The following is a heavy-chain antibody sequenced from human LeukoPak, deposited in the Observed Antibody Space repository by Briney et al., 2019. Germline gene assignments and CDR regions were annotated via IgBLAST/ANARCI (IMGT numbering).Heavy chain of an antibody. Sequence: SETLSLTCSVSGGSIRSYYWSWIRQPPGKGLEWIGFIYYSGSTNYNPSLKSRVTISVDTSKNQFSLKLSSVTAADTAVYYCASSPPARTGFGWFDPWGQGTLVTVSS. D-gene: IGHD3-10*01. CDR1: GGSIRSYY. J-gene: IGHJ5*02. CDR2: IYYSGST. V-gene: IGHV4-59*08. CDR3: ASSPPARTGFGWFDP.